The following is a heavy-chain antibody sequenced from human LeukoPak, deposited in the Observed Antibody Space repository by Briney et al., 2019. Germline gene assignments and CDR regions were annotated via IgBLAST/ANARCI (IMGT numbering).Heavy chain of an antibody. V-gene: IGHV3-9*01. CDR3: AKDPERYYYYGMDV. Sequence: GRSLRLSCAASGFTFDDYAMHWVRQAPGKGLEWVSGISWNSGSIGYADSVKGRFTISRDNAKNSLYLQMNSLRAEGTALYYCAKDPERYYYYGMDVWGQGTTVTVSS. CDR1: GFTFDDYA. CDR2: ISWNSGSI. D-gene: IGHD1-1*01. J-gene: IGHJ6*02.